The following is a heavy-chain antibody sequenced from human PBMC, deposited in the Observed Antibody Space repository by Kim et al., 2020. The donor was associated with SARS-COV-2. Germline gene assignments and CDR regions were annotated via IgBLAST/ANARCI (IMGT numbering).Heavy chain of an antibody. J-gene: IGHJ3*02. Sequence: SETLSLTCTVSGGSISSGDYYWSWIRQPPGKGLEWIGYIYTSGSTYYNPSLKSRVTISVDTSKNQFSLKLSSVTAADTAVYYCARGEGITIFGVGINGAFDIWGQGTMGTVSS. CDR3: ARGEGITIFGVGINGAFDI. D-gene: IGHD3-3*01. CDR2: IYTSGST. CDR1: GGSISSGDYY. V-gene: IGHV4-30-4*01.